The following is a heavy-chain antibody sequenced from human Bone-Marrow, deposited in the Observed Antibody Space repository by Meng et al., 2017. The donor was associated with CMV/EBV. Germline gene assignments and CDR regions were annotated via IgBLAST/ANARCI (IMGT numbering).Heavy chain of an antibody. Sequence: ASVKVSCKASGYTFTGYYMHWVRQAPGQGLEWMGWINPNSGGTNYAQKFQGRVTMTRDTSISTAYMELSRQRSDDTAVYYCARSLNHYAARGSGSYYAYWGQGTLVTVSS. D-gene: IGHD1-26*01. CDR1: GYTFTGYY. J-gene: IGHJ4*02. CDR3: ARSLNHYAARGSGSYYAY. V-gene: IGHV1-2*02. CDR2: INPNSGGT.